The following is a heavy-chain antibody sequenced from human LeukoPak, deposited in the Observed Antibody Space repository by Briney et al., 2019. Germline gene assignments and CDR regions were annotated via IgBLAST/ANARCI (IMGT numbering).Heavy chain of an antibody. D-gene: IGHD3-10*01. CDR1: GFTFSSYS. V-gene: IGHV3-48*02. J-gene: IGHJ4*02. CDR2: ISSSSTI. Sequence: GGSLRLACAASGFTFSSYSMNWVRQAPGKWLEWVSYISSSSTIYFADSVKGRFTISRDNAKNSLYLQMNSLRDEDTAVYYCARSGGPDYWGQGTLVTVSS. CDR3: ARSGGPDY.